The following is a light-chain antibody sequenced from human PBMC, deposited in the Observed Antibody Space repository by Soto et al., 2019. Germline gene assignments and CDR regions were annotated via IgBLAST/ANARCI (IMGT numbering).Light chain of an antibody. CDR2: EGS. CDR1: SSDVGSYNL. CDR3: CSYAGSSTSL. J-gene: IGLJ2*01. V-gene: IGLV2-23*01. Sequence: QSALTQPASVSGSPGQSITISCTGTSSDVGSYNLVSWYQQHPGKAPKLMIYEGSKRPSGVSNRFSGSKSGNTASLTISGLQAEDEADYYCCSYAGSSTSLFGGGPKLTVL.